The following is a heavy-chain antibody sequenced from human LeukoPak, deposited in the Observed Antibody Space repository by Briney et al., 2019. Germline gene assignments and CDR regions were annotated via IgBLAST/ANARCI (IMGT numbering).Heavy chain of an antibody. D-gene: IGHD3-10*01. CDR2: ISSSSSTI. J-gene: IGHJ4*02. V-gene: IGHV3-48*04. CDR3: AKAKYDYGSGSYSPFDN. CDR1: GFTFSSYS. Sequence: GGSLRLSCAASGFTFSSYSMNWVRQAPGKGLEWVSYISSSSSTIYYADSVKGRFTISRDSAKNSLYLQMNSLTPEDTALYYCAKAKYDYGSGSYSPFDNWGQGIRVTVSS.